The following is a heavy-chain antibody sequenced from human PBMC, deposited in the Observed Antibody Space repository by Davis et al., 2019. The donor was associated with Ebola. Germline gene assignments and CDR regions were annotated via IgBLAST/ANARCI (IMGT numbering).Heavy chain of an antibody. D-gene: IGHD3-10*01. J-gene: IGHJ4*02. CDR1: GFTFSSDS. CDR2: ISSSSNYI. V-gene: IGHV3-21*01. CDR3: ARVVAGVTGADY. Sequence: GESLKISCAASGFTFSSDSMNWVRQAPGKGLEWVSSISSSSNYIYYADSVKGRFTISRDNAKNSLYLQMNSLRAEDTAVYYCARVVAGVTGADYWGQGTLVTVSP.